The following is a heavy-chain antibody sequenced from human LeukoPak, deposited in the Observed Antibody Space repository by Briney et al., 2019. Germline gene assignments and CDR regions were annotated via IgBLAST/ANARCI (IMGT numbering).Heavy chain of an antibody. D-gene: IGHD4-23*01. CDR2: IYHSGST. J-gene: IGHJ3*02. Sequence: PSETLSLTCTVSGGSISSGGYYWSWIRQPPGKGLEWIGYIYHSGSTYYNPSLKSRVTISVDRSKNQFSLKLSSVTAADTAVYYCAREGLTTEVPFDIWGQGTMVTVSS. V-gene: IGHV4-30-2*01. CDR3: AREGLTTEVPFDI. CDR1: GGSISSGGYY.